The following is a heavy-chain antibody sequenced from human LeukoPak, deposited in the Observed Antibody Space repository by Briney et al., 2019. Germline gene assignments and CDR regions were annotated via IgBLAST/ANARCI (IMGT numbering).Heavy chain of an antibody. D-gene: IGHD3-16*01. J-gene: IGHJ4*02. CDR3: ARSEINDYFKY. CDR2: ISQSGNT. V-gene: IGHV4-38-2*02. Sequence: SETLSLTCTVSGYSISRGYDWGWMRQAPGKGLEWLGSISQSGNTYNNPSLKSRVTLSVDTSKNQVSLKLTSVSAADTAVYYCARSEINDYFKYWGPGILVTVST. CDR1: GYSISRGYD.